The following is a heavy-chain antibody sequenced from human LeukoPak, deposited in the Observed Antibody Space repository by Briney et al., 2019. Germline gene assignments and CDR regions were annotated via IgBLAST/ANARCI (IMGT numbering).Heavy chain of an antibody. J-gene: IGHJ4*02. V-gene: IGHV3-7*01. CDR2: INQDGSEK. D-gene: IGHD2-2*01. Sequence: GGSLRLSCAASGFTFSSYWMSWVRQAPGKGLEWVANINQDGSEKYYVDSVKGRFTISRDNAKNSLYLQMNSLRAEDTAVYYCARACSRTSCPFEYWGQGCLVTV. CDR1: GFTFSSYW. CDR3: ARACSRTSCPFEY.